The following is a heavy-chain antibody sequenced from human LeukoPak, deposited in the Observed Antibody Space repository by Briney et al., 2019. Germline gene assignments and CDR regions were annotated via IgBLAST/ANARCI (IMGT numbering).Heavy chain of an antibody. D-gene: IGHD3-10*01. V-gene: IGHV1-8*01. J-gene: IGHJ3*02. CDR1: GYTFTSYD. CDR3: ASWLRGVIGAFDI. Sequence: GASVKVSCKASGYTFTSYDINWVRQATGQGLEWMGWMNPNSGNTGYAQKFQGRVTMTRNTSISTAYMELSSLRSEDTAVYYRASWLRGVIGAFDIWGQGTMVTVSS. CDR2: MNPNSGNT.